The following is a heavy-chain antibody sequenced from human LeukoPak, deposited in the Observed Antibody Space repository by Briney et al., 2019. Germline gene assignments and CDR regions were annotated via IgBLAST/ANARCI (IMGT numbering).Heavy chain of an antibody. Sequence: TGGSLRLSCAASGFTVSINYMSWVRQAPGKGLEWVSVIYSGGSTYYADSVKGRFTISRDNSKNTLYLQMNSLRAEDTAVYYCARELWGSRAFDIWGQGTMVTVSS. J-gene: IGHJ3*02. CDR2: IYSGGST. D-gene: IGHD3-16*01. CDR3: ARELWGSRAFDI. CDR1: GFTVSINY. V-gene: IGHV3-66*01.